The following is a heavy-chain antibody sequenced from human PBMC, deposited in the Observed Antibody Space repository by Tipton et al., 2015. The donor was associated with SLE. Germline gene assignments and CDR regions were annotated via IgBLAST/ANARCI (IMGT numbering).Heavy chain of an antibody. V-gene: IGHV4-61*02. Sequence: TLSLTCTVSGGSLSSASFWWSWVRQPAGKGLEWIGRIYASGSTTYNPSLKSRVTISIDTSKNQFSLKLSSVTAADTAVYYCARDSSGGYNWFDPWGQGTLVTVSS. CDR2: IYASGST. D-gene: IGHD3-22*01. CDR1: GGSLSSASFW. CDR3: ARDSSGGYNWFDP. J-gene: IGHJ5*02.